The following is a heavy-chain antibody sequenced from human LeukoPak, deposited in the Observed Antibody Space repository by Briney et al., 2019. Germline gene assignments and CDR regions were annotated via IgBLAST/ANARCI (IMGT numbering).Heavy chain of an antibody. V-gene: IGHV4-39*01. D-gene: IGHD3-9*01. CDR2: IYYSGST. CDR1: GGSISSSSYY. J-gene: IGHJ4*02. Sequence: PSETLSLTCTVSGGSISSSSYYWGWIRQPPGKGLEWIGSIYYSGSTYYNPSLKSRVTISVDTSKNQFSLKLSSVTAADTAVYYCARLNGVPDYDILTGGDFDYWGQGTLVTVSS. CDR3: ARLNGVPDYDILTGGDFDY.